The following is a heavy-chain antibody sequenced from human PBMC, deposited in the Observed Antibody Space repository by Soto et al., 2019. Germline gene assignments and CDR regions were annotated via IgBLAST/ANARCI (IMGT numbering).Heavy chain of an antibody. J-gene: IGHJ6*02. Sequence: EVQLVESGGGLVQPGGSLRLSCAASGFTVSTDWMYWVRQAPGKGLEWVSVIRGGGNTYYADSVEGRFTISRDDSKNAVYLQMNSLRAEDTAVYYCVRESYYYGMDVWGQGTTVTVSS. V-gene: IGHV3-66*01. CDR1: GFTVSTDW. CDR3: VRESYYYGMDV. CDR2: IRGGGNT.